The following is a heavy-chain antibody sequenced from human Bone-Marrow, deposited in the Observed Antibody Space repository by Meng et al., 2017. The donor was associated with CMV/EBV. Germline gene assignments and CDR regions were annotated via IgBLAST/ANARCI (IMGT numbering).Heavy chain of an antibody. Sequence: GESLKISCAASGFTFSSYGMHWVRQAPGKGLEWVAFIRYDGSNKYYADSVKGRFTISRDNSKSTLYLQMNSLRAEDTAVYYCAKDLTGDNAFDVWGQGTMVTVSS. V-gene: IGHV3-30*02. CDR2: IRYDGSNK. CDR3: AKDLTGDNAFDV. J-gene: IGHJ3*01. CDR1: GFTFSSYG. D-gene: IGHD1-26*01.